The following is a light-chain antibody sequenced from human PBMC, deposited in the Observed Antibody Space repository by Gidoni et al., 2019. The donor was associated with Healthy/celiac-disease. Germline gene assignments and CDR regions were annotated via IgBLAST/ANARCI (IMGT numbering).Light chain of an antibody. V-gene: IGKV1-16*02. Sequence: DIQMTQSPSSLSASVGDRVTIPCRASQGISNYLACFQQKPGQAPKTLIYAASSVQSGVPSKFRGSGSGTDFTLTISSLQTEECATYYCQQYNSYPFTFXPXTKVDIK. CDR1: QGISNY. J-gene: IGKJ3*01. CDR2: AAS. CDR3: QQYNSYPFT.